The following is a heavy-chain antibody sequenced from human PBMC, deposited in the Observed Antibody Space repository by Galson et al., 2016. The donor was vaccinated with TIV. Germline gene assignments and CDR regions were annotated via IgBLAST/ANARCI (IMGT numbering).Heavy chain of an antibody. V-gene: IGHV1-69*06. CDR3: AEGRGYSFGSGSSYFDY. CDR1: GGIFSNFV. Sequence: SVKVSCKASGGIFSNFVISWVRQAPGQGLEWMGSINPIFGTANYAQKFQGRVTITADTSTSTFYMDLSSLRSEDTAIYYCAEGRGYSFGSGSSYFDYWGQGSLVTVSS. CDR2: INPIFGTA. J-gene: IGHJ4*02. D-gene: IGHD3-10*01.